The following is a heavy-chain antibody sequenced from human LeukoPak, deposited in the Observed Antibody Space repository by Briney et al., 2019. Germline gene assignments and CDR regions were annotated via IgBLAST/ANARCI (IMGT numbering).Heavy chain of an antibody. CDR3: ARGGYNYFDY. V-gene: IGHV3-23*01. Sequence: PGGSLRLSCAASGFTFSSHEMSWVRQAPGKGLEWVSTISGGGGSTYYVDSVKGRFTISRDNSKNTLYLQMNSLRAEDTAVYYCARGGYNYFDYWGQGTLVTVSS. CDR2: ISGGGGST. J-gene: IGHJ4*02. CDR1: GFTFSSHE. D-gene: IGHD5-24*01.